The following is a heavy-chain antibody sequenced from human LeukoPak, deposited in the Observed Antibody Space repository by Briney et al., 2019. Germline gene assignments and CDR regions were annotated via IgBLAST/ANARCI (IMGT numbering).Heavy chain of an antibody. J-gene: IGHJ6*02. Sequence: ASVKVSYKVSGYTLTELSMHWVRQAPGQRLEWMGWINAGNGNTKYSQKFQGRVTITRDTSASTAYMELSSLRSEDTAVYYCARERLYYDILTGYHRGYYGMDVWDQGTTVTVSS. D-gene: IGHD3-9*01. V-gene: IGHV1-3*01. CDR3: ARERLYYDILTGYHRGYYGMDV. CDR2: INAGNGNT. CDR1: GYTLTELS.